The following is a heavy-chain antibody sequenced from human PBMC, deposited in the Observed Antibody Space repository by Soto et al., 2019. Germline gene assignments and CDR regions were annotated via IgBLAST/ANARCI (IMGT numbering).Heavy chain of an antibody. CDR3: ARDRAAWSGRNGYYFDY. CDR1: GFTFSSYA. CDR2: ISYDGSNK. J-gene: IGHJ4*02. D-gene: IGHD3-3*01. Sequence: QVQLVASGGGVVQPGRSLRLSYAASGFTFSSYAMHWVRQAPGKGLEWVAVISYDGSNKYYADSVKGRFTISRDNSKNTLYLQMNSLRAEDTAVYYCARDRAAWSGRNGYYFDYWGQGTLVTVSS. V-gene: IGHV3-30-3*01.